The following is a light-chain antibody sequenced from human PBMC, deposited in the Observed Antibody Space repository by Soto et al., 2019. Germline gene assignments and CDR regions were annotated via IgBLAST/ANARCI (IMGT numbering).Light chain of an antibody. CDR2: EGS. J-gene: IGLJ2*01. Sequence: QSALTQPASVSGSPGQSITISCTGTSSDVGSYNLVSWYQQHPGKAPKLMIYEGSERPSGVSNRFSGSKSGNTASLTISGLQAEDEADYYCCSYAGSSSVVFGGGTKLPS. CDR3: CSYAGSSSVV. CDR1: SSDVGSYNL. V-gene: IGLV2-23*01.